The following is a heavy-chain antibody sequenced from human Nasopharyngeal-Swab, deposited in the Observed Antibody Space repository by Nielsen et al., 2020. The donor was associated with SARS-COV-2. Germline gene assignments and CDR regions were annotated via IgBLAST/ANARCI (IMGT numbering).Heavy chain of an antibody. Sequence: RQAPGKGLEWIGYIYYSGSTYYNPSLKSRVTISVDTSKNQFSLKLSSMTAADTAVYYCASSAVVANINGWFDPWGQGTLVTVSS. CDR3: ASSAVVANINGWFDP. CDR2: IYYSGST. V-gene: IGHV4-31*02. J-gene: IGHJ5*02. D-gene: IGHD5-12*01.